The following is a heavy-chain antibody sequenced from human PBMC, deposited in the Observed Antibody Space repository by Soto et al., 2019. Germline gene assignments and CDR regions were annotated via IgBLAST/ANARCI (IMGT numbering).Heavy chain of an antibody. CDR1: GYTFTSYA. V-gene: IGHV1-3*01. CDR2: INAGNGNT. J-gene: IGHJ4*02. D-gene: IGHD2-15*01. CDR3: ARDLGGWPDY. Sequence: QVQLVQSGAEVKKPGASVKVSCKASGYTFTSYAMHWVRQAPGQRLEWMGWINAGNGNTKYSQKFQGRVTVTKDTSASTAYMELSSPRSEDTAVYYCARDLGGWPDYWGQGTLVTVSS.